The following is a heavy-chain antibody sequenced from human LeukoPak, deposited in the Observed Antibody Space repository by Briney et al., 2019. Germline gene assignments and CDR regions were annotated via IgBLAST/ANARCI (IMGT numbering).Heavy chain of an antibody. J-gene: IGHJ4*02. CDR2: IYYSGST. CDR3: ARGSRELYYFDY. Sequence: PSETLSLTCTVSGGSISSYYWSWIRQPPGKGLEWIGYIYYSGSTKYNPSLKSRATISVDASKTQFSLKLNSVIAADTAVYYCARGSRELYYFDYWGQGTLVTVSS. D-gene: IGHD1-7*01. CDR1: GGSISSYY. V-gene: IGHV4-59*01.